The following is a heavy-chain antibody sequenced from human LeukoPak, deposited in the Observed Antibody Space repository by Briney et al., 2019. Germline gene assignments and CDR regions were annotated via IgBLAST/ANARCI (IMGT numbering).Heavy chain of an antibody. D-gene: IGHD3-16*01. CDR2: IRYDGSNK. CDR3: AKGLRRPHPSYYMDV. CDR1: GFTFSSYG. Sequence: GGSLRLSCAASGFTFSSYGMHWVRQAPGKGLEWVAFIRYDGSNKYYADSVKGRFTISRDNSKNTLYLQMNSLRAEDTAAYYCAKGLRRPHPSYYMDVWGKGTTVTVSS. V-gene: IGHV3-30*02. J-gene: IGHJ6*03.